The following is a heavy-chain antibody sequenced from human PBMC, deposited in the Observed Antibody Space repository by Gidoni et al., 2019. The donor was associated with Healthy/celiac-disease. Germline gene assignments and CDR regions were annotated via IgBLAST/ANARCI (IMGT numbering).Heavy chain of an antibody. D-gene: IGHD2-2*01. CDR1: GFTLDDYA. J-gene: IGHJ4*02. Sequence: EVQLVESGGGVVQPGRSLRLSCAASGFTLDDYAMHWVRQAPGKGLELVSGISWNSGSIGYADSVKGRFTISRDNAKNSLYLQMNSLRAEGTALYYCAKDSHPDFVVVPAVPDYWGQGTLVTVSS. CDR3: AKDSHPDFVVVPAVPDY. CDR2: ISWNSGSI. V-gene: IGHV3-9*01.